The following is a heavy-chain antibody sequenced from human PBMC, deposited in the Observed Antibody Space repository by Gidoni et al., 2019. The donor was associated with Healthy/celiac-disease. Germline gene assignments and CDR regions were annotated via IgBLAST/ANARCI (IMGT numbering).Heavy chain of an antibody. V-gene: IGHV3-49*03. D-gene: IGHD6-19*01. J-gene: IGHJ4*02. CDR3: TRDYSGYSSGWSDY. CDR1: GFTFGAYA. Sequence: EVQLVESGGGLVQPGRSLRLSCTASGFTFGAYAMSWFRQAPGKGLEWVGFIRSKAYGGTTEYAASVKGRFTISRDDSKSIAYLQMNSLKTEDTAVNYCTRDYSGYSSGWSDYWGQGTLVTVSS. CDR2: IRSKAYGGTT.